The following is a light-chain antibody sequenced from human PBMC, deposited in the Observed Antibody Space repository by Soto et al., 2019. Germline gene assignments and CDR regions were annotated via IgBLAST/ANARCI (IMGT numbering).Light chain of an antibody. J-gene: IGLJ1*01. V-gene: IGLV3-21*02. CDR2: DDS. Sequence: SYELTQPPSVSVAPGQTARITCGGNNIGSKSVHWYQQKPGQAPVLVVYDDSDRPSGIPQRFSGSNSGNTAALTISRVEAGDEADYYCHVWDTSTDHYVFGTGTKLTVL. CDR3: HVWDTSTDHYV. CDR1: NIGSKS.